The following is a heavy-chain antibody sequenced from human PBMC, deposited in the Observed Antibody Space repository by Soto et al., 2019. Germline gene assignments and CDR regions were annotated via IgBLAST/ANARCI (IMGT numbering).Heavy chain of an antibody. CDR1: GCSISSYY. Sequence: SETLSLTCPVSGCSISSYYWSWIRQPAGKGLEWIGRIYTSGSTNYNPSLKSRVTMSVDTSKNQFSLKLSSVTAADTAVYYCAFERTTVTTYRAWFDPWGQGTLVTVSS. V-gene: IGHV4-4*07. J-gene: IGHJ5*02. CDR3: AFERTTVTTYRAWFDP. CDR2: IYTSGST. D-gene: IGHD4-17*01.